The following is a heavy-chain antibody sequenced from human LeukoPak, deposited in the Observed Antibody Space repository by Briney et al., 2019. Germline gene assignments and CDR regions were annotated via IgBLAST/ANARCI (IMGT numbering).Heavy chain of an antibody. V-gene: IGHV4-4*07. Sequence: SETLSLTCTVSGGSISSYYWSRIRQPAGKGLEWIGRIYTSGSTNYNPSLKSRVTMSVDTSKNQFPLKLSSVTAADTAVYYCARVKAVAGLNWFDPWGQGTLVTVSS. CDR1: GGSISSYY. CDR3: ARVKAVAGLNWFDP. CDR2: IYTSGST. J-gene: IGHJ5*02. D-gene: IGHD6-19*01.